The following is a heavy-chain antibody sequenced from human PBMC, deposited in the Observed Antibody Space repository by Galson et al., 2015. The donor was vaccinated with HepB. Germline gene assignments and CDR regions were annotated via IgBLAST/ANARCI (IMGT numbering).Heavy chain of an antibody. CDR2: ISYDGSNK. J-gene: IGHJ4*02. D-gene: IGHD2-15*01. CDR1: GFTFSSYG. Sequence: LRLSCAASGFTFSSYGMHWVRQAPGKGLEWVAVISYDGSNKYYADSVKGRFTISRDNSKNTLYLQMNSLRAEDTAVYYCAKVYCSGGSCYSVDYWGQGTLVTVSS. CDR3: AKVYCSGGSCYSVDY. V-gene: IGHV3-30*18.